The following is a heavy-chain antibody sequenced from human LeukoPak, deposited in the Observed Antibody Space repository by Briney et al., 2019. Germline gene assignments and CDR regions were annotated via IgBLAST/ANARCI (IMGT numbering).Heavy chain of an antibody. D-gene: IGHD6-13*01. CDR2: IIPIFGTA. V-gene: IGHV1-69*13. Sequence: SVKVSCKASGGTFSSYAISWVRQAPGQGLEWMGGIIPIFGTANYAQKFQGRVTITADESTSTAYMELSSLRSEDTAVYYCARDLYSSSWVQAIFYWGQGTLVTVSS. J-gene: IGHJ4*02. CDR3: ARDLYSSSWVQAIFY. CDR1: GGTFSSYA.